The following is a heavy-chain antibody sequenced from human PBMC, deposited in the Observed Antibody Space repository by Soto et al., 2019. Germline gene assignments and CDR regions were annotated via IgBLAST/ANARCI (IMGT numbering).Heavy chain of an antibody. D-gene: IGHD3-10*01. Sequence: SESLSLTCAVYGGSFSVYYWSWIRQPPGKGLEWIGEINHSGSTNYNPSLKSRVTISVDTSKNQFSLKLSSVTAADTAVYYCSRDKLLWSRGLDAFDIWGQGTMVTVSS. CDR2: INHSGST. CDR3: SRDKLLWSRGLDAFDI. J-gene: IGHJ3*02. V-gene: IGHV4-34*01. CDR1: GGSFSVYY.